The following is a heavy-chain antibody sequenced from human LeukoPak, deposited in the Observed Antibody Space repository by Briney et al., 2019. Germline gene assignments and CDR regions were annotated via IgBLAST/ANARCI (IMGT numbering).Heavy chain of an antibody. Sequence: GGSLRLSCAASGFAFSSFAMGWVRQSPGKGLEWLSTINGGGNTTFYADSFKGRFTISRDNSKNTLYLHMDGLRPDDTAIYYCTKELHVAVAVADYYYFYMDVWGRGTAVSVSS. CDR2: INGGGNTT. CDR1: GFAFSSFA. CDR3: TKELHVAVAVADYYYFYMDV. D-gene: IGHD6-19*01. J-gene: IGHJ6*03. V-gene: IGHV3-23*01.